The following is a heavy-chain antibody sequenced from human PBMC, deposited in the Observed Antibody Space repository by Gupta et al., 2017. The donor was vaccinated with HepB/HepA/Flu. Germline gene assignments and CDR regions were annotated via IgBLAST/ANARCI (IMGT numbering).Heavy chain of an antibody. CDR2: IDWDDDK. CDR3: ARTPAAGQYYFAY. CDR1: GFSLSTSGMC. Sequence: QVTLRESGPALVKPTQTLTLTCTFSGFSLSTSGMCVSWIRQPPGKALEWLARIDWDDDKYYSTALKTRLTISKDTAKKQVGLTMTKMETVDTDTYYCARTPAAGQYYFAYWGHGTLVTVYS. J-gene: IGHJ4*01. D-gene: IGHD6-25*01. V-gene: IGHV2-70*15.